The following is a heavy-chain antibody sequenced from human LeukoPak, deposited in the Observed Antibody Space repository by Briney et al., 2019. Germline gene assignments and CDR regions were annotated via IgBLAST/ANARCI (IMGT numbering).Heavy chain of an antibody. J-gene: IGHJ5*02. D-gene: IGHD3-22*01. CDR2: IYYSGST. CDR1: GGSISSYY. Sequence: SETLSLTCTVSGGSISSYYWSWIRQPPGKGLEWIGYIYYSGSTNYSPSLKSRVTISVDTSKNQFSLKLSSVTAADTAVYYCARHAYYDSSGYYYDAVWFDPWGQGTLVTVSS. V-gene: IGHV4-59*08. CDR3: ARHAYYDSSGYYYDAVWFDP.